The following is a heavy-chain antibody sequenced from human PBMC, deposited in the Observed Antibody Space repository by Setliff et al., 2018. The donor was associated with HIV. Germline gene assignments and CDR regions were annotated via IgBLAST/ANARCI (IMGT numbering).Heavy chain of an antibody. Sequence: SETLSLTCSVSGGSISSYYWSWIRQPAGKGLEWIGRIYTSGSTNYNPSLKSRVTMSVDKSKNQFSLRLSSVTAADTAVYYCARARRAGSGPKYFQHWGQGTLVTVSS. D-gene: IGHD2-15*01. CDR1: GGSISSYY. J-gene: IGHJ1*01. V-gene: IGHV4-4*07. CDR3: ARARRAGSGPKYFQH. CDR2: IYTSGST.